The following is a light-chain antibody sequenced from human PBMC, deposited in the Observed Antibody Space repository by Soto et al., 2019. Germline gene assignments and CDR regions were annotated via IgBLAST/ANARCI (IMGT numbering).Light chain of an antibody. CDR3: QQYNTYPLT. J-gene: IGKJ4*01. V-gene: IGKV1-5*03. CDR1: QSISTW. Sequence: DIQMPQSPSTLSASVGDRVTITCRASQSISTWLAGYQQKPGKAPKLLIYKASSLEGGVPSRFGGSGSGTLFNITISSLHPDDFATYYCQQYNTYPLTFGGGTKVDI. CDR2: KAS.